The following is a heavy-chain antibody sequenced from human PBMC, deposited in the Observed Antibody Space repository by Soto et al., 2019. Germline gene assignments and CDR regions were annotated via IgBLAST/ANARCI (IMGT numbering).Heavy chain of an antibody. D-gene: IGHD3-3*01. J-gene: IGHJ4*02. Sequence: ASVKVSCKASGYTFTSYAMHWVRQAPGQRLEWMGWINAGNGNTKYSQKFQGRVTITRDTSASTAYMELSSLRSEDTAVYYCAAKIFGVVTHFDYWGQGTLVTVSS. CDR3: AAKIFGVVTHFDY. CDR2: INAGNGNT. V-gene: IGHV1-3*01. CDR1: GYTFTSYA.